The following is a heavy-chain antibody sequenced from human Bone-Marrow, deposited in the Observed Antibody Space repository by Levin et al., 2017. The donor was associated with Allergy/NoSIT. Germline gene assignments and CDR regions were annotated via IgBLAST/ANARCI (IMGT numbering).Heavy chain of an antibody. J-gene: IGHJ6*02. CDR2: ISGSGGST. CDR3: AKGMTNYYYYGMDV. D-gene: IGHD2-8*01. CDR1: GFTFSSYA. V-gene: IGHV3-23*01. Sequence: GESLKISCAASGFTFSSYAMSWVRQAPGKGLEWVSAISGSGGSTYYADSVKGRFTISRDNSKNTLYLQMNSLRAEDTAVYYCAKGMTNYYYYGMDVWGQGTTVTVSS.